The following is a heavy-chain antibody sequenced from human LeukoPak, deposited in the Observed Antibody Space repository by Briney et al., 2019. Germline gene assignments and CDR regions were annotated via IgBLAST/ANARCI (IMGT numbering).Heavy chain of an antibody. Sequence: GGSLRLSCAASGFTFTSYAMSWIRQAPGKGLEWVAAVSGGGEDTYYPDSVKGRFTISRDNSKNTLYLQMNSLRAEDTAIYYCAKPRAMTTGVGRYFDLWGRGTLVTVSS. CDR3: AKPRAMTTGVGRYFDL. CDR2: VSGGGEDT. D-gene: IGHD1-1*01. CDR1: GFTFTSYA. J-gene: IGHJ2*01. V-gene: IGHV3-23*01.